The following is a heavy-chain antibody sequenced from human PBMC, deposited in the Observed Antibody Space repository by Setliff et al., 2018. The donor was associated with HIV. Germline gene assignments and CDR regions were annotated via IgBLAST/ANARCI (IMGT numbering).Heavy chain of an antibody. CDR3: AKGTPSCSFCFDN. V-gene: IGHV4-34*01. D-gene: IGHD2-15*01. CDR2: IYYSGNT. J-gene: IGHJ4*02. Sequence: SETLSLTCAVYNGSFSNYYWTWIRQPPGQGLEWIGEIYYSGNTNYNPSLKSRVTMSVDKPKNHLSLKLSSVTAADTALYYCAKGTPSCSFCFDNWGLGTLVTVSS. CDR1: NGSFSNYY.